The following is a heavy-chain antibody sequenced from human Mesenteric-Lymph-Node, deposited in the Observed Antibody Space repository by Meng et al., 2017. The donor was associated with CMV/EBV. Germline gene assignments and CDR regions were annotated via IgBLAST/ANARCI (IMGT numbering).Heavy chain of an antibody. Sequence: GGSLRLSCAASGFTVSSNYMSWVRQAPGKGLEWVSGFSGSGDSTFYADSVKGRFTISRDNSKNTLYLQMNSLRTEDTAIYYCGKGSRSTSWYYFDYWGQGTLVTVSS. CDR2: FSGSGDST. CDR3: GKGSRSTSWYYFDY. J-gene: IGHJ4*02. D-gene: IGHD6-13*01. CDR1: GFTVSSNY. V-gene: IGHV3-23*01.